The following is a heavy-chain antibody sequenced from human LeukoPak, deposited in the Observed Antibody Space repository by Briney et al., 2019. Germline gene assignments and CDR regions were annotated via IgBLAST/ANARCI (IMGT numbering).Heavy chain of an antibody. CDR1: GYTFTSYD. D-gene: IGHD6-13*01. Sequence: ASVKVSCKASGYTFTSYDINWVRQATGQGLEWMGWMNPNSGNTGYAQKFQGRVTMTRNTSISTAYMELSSLRSEDTAVYYCATDSSSHEAVPDYWGQGTLVTVSS. CDR3: ATDSSSHEAVPDY. V-gene: IGHV1-8*01. J-gene: IGHJ4*02. CDR2: MNPNSGNT.